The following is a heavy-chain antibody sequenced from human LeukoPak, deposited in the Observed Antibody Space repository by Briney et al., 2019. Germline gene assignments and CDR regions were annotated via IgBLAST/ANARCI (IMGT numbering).Heavy chain of an antibody. CDR2: VFTSGST. CDR1: GGSISSFY. V-gene: IGHV4-4*07. CDR3: ARGRYGSGSYFFDY. Sequence: SETLSLTFTVSGGSISSFYWSWIRQPAGKGLEWIGRVFTSGSTNYIPSLKSRVTLSVDTSKNQFSLKLSSVTAADTAMYYCARGRYGSGSYFFDYWGQGTLVTVSS. D-gene: IGHD3-10*01. J-gene: IGHJ4*02.